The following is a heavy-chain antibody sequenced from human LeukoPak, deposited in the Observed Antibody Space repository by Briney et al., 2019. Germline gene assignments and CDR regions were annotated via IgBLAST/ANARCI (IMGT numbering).Heavy chain of an antibody. D-gene: IGHD3-9*01. V-gene: IGHV3-23*01. CDR3: ARDMYDILTGYYTDFYGY. Sequence: PGGSLRLSCAASGFTLSSYAMSWVRQGPGKGLEWVSAISVSGNTYHADSVKGRFTISRDSSKNTLYLQMNSLRAEDTAVYYCARDMYDILTGYYTDFYGYWGQGTLVTVSS. J-gene: IGHJ4*02. CDR1: GFTLSSYA. CDR2: ISVSGNT.